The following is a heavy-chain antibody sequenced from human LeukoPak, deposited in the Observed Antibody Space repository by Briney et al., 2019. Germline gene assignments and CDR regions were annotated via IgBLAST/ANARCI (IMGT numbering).Heavy chain of an antibody. CDR1: GFPFSNYA. V-gene: IGHV3-23*01. J-gene: IGHJ4*02. CDR3: AKNAGYSYGLYYFDY. CDR2: LISSGAVT. D-gene: IGHD5-18*01. Sequence: GGSLRLSCAASGFPFSNYAMSWVRQAPGKGLEWVSSLISSGAVTYYADSVKGRFTISRDNSKNTVHLQMDSLRAEDSAVYYCAKNAGYSYGLYYFDYWGQGTLVTVSS.